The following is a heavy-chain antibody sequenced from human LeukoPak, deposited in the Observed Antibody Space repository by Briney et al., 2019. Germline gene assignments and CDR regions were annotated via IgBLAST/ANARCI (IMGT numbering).Heavy chain of an antibody. CDR1: GFTFSSYA. CDR3: AKFPGDYDILTGYPYYFDY. Sequence: GGSLRLSCAASGFTFSSYAMSWVRQSPGKGLEWVSAISGIGGSTYYADSVKGRFTISRDNSKNTLYLQMNSLRAEDTAVYYCAKFPGDYDILTGYPYYFDYWGQGTLVTVSS. J-gene: IGHJ4*02. D-gene: IGHD3-9*01. CDR2: ISGIGGST. V-gene: IGHV3-23*01.